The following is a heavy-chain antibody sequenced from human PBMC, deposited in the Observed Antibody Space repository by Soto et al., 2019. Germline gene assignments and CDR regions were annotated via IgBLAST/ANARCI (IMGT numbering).Heavy chain of an antibody. Sequence: PSETLSLTCTVSGGSISSSSYYWGWIRQPPGKGLEWMGSIYYRGSTYYNPSLKSRVTISVDTSKNQFSLKLSSVTAADTAVYYCATHLTGTNVDYWGQGTLVTVSS. CDR1: GGSISSSSYY. J-gene: IGHJ4*02. D-gene: IGHD1-20*01. V-gene: IGHV4-39*01. CDR2: IYYRGST. CDR3: ATHLTGTNVDY.